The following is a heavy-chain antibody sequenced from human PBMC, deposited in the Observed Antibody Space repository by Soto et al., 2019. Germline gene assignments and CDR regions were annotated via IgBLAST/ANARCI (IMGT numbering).Heavy chain of an antibody. CDR1: GYTFTSYG. V-gene: IGHV1-18*01. CDR2: ISAYNGNT. J-gene: IGHJ6*03. CDR3: ARVAMKIAVAGIGYYYYYMDV. D-gene: IGHD6-19*01. Sequence: GASVKVSCKASGYTFTSYGISWVRQAPGQGLEWMGWISAYNGNTNYAQKLQGRVTMTTDTSTSTAYMELRSLRSDDTAVYYCARVAMKIAVAGIGYYYYYMDVWGKGTTVTVSS.